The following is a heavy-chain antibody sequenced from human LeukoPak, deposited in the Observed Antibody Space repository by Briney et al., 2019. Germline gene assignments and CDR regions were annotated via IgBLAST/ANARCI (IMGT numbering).Heavy chain of an antibody. J-gene: IGHJ4*02. Sequence: GGSLRLSCAASEFTFDDYAMHWVRQAPGKGLEWVSGISWNSGSIGYADSVKGRFTISRDNAKNSLYLQMNSLRAEDTALYYCAKVRAWYDSSGSLDYWGQGTLVTVSS. CDR1: EFTFDDYA. V-gene: IGHV3-9*01. CDR2: ISWNSGSI. CDR3: AKVRAWYDSSGSLDY. D-gene: IGHD3-22*01.